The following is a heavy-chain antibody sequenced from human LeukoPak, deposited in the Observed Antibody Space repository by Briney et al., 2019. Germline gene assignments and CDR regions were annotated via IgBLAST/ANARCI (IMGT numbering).Heavy chain of an antibody. Sequence: GSLRLSCAASGFTVSSNYMSWVRQAPGKGLEWVSVIYSGGSTYYADSVKGRFTISTDNSKNTLYLQMNSLRAEDTAVYYCARSVAVAGNDYWGQGTLVTVSS. J-gene: IGHJ4*02. CDR1: GFTVSSNY. CDR3: ARSVAVAGNDY. CDR2: IYSGGST. D-gene: IGHD6-19*01. V-gene: IGHV3-66*01.